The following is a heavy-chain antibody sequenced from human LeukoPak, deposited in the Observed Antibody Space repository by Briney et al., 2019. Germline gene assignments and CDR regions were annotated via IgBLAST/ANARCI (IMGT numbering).Heavy chain of an antibody. J-gene: IGHJ4*02. D-gene: IGHD3-22*01. CDR2: IGTSGTYM. Sequence: PGGSLRLSCAASGFTFSYYSMTWVRQAPGKGLEWVSSIGTSGTYMNYADSVKGRFAISRDDAENTLFLQMSSLRADDTAVYYCARYRYSNGYYYDYWGQGTLVTVSS. V-gene: IGHV3-21*03. CDR3: ARYRYSNGYYYDY. CDR1: GFTFSYYS.